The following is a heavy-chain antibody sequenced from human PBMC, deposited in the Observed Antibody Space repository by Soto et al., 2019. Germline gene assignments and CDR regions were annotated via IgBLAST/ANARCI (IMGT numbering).Heavy chain of an antibody. V-gene: IGHV3-21*01. CDR2: ISSSSSYI. CDR1: GFTFSSYS. Sequence: GGSLRLSCAASGFTFSSYSMNWVRQAPGKGLEWVSSISSSSSYIYYADSVKGRFTISRDNAKNSLYLQMNSLRAEDTAVYYCARDSRTTTVVKYWGQGTLVTVSS. D-gene: IGHD4-17*01. J-gene: IGHJ4*02. CDR3: ARDSRTTTVVKY.